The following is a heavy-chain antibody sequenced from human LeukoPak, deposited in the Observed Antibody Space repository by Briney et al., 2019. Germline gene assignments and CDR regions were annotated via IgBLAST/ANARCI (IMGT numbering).Heavy chain of an antibody. Sequence: SETLSLTCTVSGGSVSGSYWSWIRQPPGKGLEWTGYIYYSGTTNYNPSLKSRVTISVDTSKNQFSLKLSSVTAADTAVYYCARLPTDSSSDHYWGQGTLVTVSS. D-gene: IGHD6-6*01. J-gene: IGHJ4*02. CDR2: IYYSGTT. CDR1: GGSVSGSY. V-gene: IGHV4-59*08. CDR3: ARLPTDSSSDHY.